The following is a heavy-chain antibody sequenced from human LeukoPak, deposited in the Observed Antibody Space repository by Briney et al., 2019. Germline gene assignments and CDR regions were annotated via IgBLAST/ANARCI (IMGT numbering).Heavy chain of an antibody. J-gene: IGHJ6*02. CDR3: AKETGYYGMDV. CDR2: VSWNSGSI. V-gene: IGHV3-9*01. Sequence: GRSLRLSCAASGSTFDDYVMNWVRQAPGKSLEWVSGVSWNSGSIGYADSVKGRFTISRDNAKNSLYLQMNSLRAEDTALYYCAKETGYYGMDVWGQGTTVTVSS. CDR1: GSTFDDYV.